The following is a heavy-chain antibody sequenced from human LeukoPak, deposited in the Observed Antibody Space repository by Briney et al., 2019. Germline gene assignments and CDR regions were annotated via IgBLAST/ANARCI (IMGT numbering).Heavy chain of an antibody. CDR2: IYYSGST. V-gene: IGHV4-59*08. D-gene: IGHD1-26*01. Sequence: PSETLSLTCTVSGGSISSYYWSWIRQPPGKGLEWIGYIYYSGSTNYNPSLKSRVTISVDTSKNQFSLKLSSVTAADTAVYYCARSDLVSGSYCVVDYWGQGTLVTVSS. CDR3: ARSDLVSGSYCVVDY. J-gene: IGHJ4*02. CDR1: GGSISSYY.